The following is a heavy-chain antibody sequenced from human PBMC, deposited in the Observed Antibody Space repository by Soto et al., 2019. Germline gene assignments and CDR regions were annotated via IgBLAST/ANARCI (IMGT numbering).Heavy chain of an antibody. CDR1: GFTFSSYW. CDR2: IRQDGSDK. J-gene: IGHJ4*02. Sequence: EVQLVESGGGLVQPGGSLRLSCAASGFTFSSYWMSWVRQAPGKGLEWVANIRQDGSDKYYVDSVKGRFTISRDNSKNSLYLQMNSLRAEDTAIYYCASPQQWLGQRGDFDYWGQGNLVTVSS. V-gene: IGHV3-7*05. D-gene: IGHD6-19*01. CDR3: ASPQQWLGQRGDFDY.